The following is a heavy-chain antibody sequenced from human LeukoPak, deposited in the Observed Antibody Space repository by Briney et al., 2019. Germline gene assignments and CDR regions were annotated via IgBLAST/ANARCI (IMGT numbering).Heavy chain of an antibody. V-gene: IGHV4-34*01. Sequence: SETLSLTCAVYGGSFSGYYWSWIRQPPGKGLEWIGEINHSGSTNYNPSLKSRVTISVDTSKNQFSLKLSSVTAADTAVFYCARQRVVAATPAHEAPYYFGYWGQGTLVTVSS. CDR3: ARQRVVAATPAHEAPYYFGY. CDR1: GGSFSGYY. J-gene: IGHJ4*02. D-gene: IGHD2-15*01. CDR2: INHSGST.